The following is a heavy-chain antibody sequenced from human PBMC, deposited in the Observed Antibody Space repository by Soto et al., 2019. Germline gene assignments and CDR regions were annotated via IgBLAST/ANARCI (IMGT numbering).Heavy chain of an antibody. CDR2: ISSSTIHT. CDR3: ARGRGAAADYFDF. D-gene: IGHD6-13*01. V-gene: IGHV3-11*05. CDR1: GLTFSDYY. J-gene: IGHJ4*02. Sequence: QVQLVESGGGLVKPGGSLRLSCAVSGLTFSDYYMTWIRQAPGKGLEWVSYISSSTIHTNYADSVKGRFTISRDNAKNSLFLQMNSLRAEDTAVYYCARGRGAAADYFDFWGQGTLVTVSS.